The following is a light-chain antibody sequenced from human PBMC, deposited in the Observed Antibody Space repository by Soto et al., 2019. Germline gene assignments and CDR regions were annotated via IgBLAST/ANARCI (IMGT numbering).Light chain of an antibody. J-gene: IGKJ1*01. CDR1: QSVSSN. CDR2: GAS. V-gene: IGKV3-15*01. Sequence: EIVMTQFPATLSVTPGERATLSCRASQSVSSNLAWYQQKPGQAPRLLIYGASTRATGIPARFSGSGSGTEFTLTISSLQSEDFAVYYCQQYNNWPGTFGQVTKV. CDR3: QQYNNWPGT.